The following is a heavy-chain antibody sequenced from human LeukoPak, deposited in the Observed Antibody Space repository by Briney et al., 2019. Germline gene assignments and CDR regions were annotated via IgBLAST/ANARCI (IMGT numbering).Heavy chain of an antibody. D-gene: IGHD4-17*01. CDR2: IYWNDDK. CDR1: GFSLSTSGVG. V-gene: IGHV2-5*01. Sequence: SGPTLVNPTQALTLTCTFSGFSLSTSGVGVGWIRQPPGKALEWLALIYWNDDKRYSPSLKSRLTITKDTSKNQVVLTMTNMDPVDTATYYCAHSGTVTTPHDAFDIWGQGTMVTVSS. CDR3: AHSGTVTTPHDAFDI. J-gene: IGHJ3*02.